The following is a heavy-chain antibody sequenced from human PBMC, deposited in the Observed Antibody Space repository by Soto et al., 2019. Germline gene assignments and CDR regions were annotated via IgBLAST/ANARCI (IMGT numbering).Heavy chain of an antibody. CDR1: GFTFSSYS. V-gene: IGHV3-21*01. CDR2: ISSSSSYI. CDR3: ARVGDDSSGYYLKNYFDY. J-gene: IGHJ4*02. Sequence: GGSLRLSCAASGFTFSSYSMNWVRQAPGKGLEWVSSISSSSSYIYYADSVKGRFTISRDNAKNSLYLQMNSLRAEDTAVYYCARVGDDSSGYYLKNYFDYWGQGTLVTVSS. D-gene: IGHD3-22*01.